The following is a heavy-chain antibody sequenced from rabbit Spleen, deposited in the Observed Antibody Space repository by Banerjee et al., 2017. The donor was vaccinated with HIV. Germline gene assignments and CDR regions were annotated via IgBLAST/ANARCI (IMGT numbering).Heavy chain of an antibody. Sequence: EESGGDLVKPEGSLTLTCTASGFSFSSSYWICWVRQGPGKGLEWIACINAITGKAVYANWAKGRSTFSKSSSTTVTLQMTSLTAADTATYFCARDRAGDDAVGLNLWGQGTLVTVS. CDR1: GFSFSSSYW. J-gene: IGHJ4*01. CDR3: ARDRAGDDAVGLNL. D-gene: IGHD2-1*01. V-gene: IGHV1S45*01. CDR2: INAITGKA.